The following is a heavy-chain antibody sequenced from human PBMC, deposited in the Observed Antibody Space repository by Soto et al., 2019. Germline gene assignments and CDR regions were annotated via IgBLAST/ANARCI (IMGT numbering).Heavy chain of an antibody. D-gene: IGHD3-22*01. CDR2: ISGSGGST. V-gene: IGHV3-23*01. J-gene: IGHJ4*02. CDR3: AKGGPYYYDSSGYYDY. Sequence: EVQLLESGGGLVQPGGSLRLSCAASGFTFSSYAMSWVRQAPGKGLEWVSAISGSGGSTYYADSVKGRFTISRDNSKNTLYLQMNSLRAEDTPVYDCAKGGPYYYDSSGYYDYWGQGALVTVAS. CDR1: GFTFSSYA.